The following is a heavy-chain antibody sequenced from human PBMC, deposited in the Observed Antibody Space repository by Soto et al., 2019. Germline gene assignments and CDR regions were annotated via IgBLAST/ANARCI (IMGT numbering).Heavy chain of an antibody. CDR2: INAGNGNT. V-gene: IGHV1-3*01. J-gene: IGHJ5*02. Sequence: ASVKVSCKASGYTFTSYAMHWVRQAPGQRLEWMGWINAGNGNTKYSQKFQGRVTITRDTSASTAYMELSSLRSEDTAVYYCARGKPPPLYCSGGSCYSYNWFDPWGQGTLVTVSS. CDR3: ARGKPPPLYCSGGSCYSYNWFDP. D-gene: IGHD2-15*01. CDR1: GYTFTSYA.